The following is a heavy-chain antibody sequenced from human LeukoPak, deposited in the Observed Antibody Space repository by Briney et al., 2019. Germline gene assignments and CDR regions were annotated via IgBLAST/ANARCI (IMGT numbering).Heavy chain of an antibody. CDR1: GFTVSSNY. V-gene: IGHV3-53*01. CDR3: ARGYGGYEHNWFDP. Sequence: GGSLRLSCAASGFTVSSNYMSWVRQAPGIGLEWVSLIYSGGSTYYADSVKGRFTISRDNSKNTLYLQMNSLRAEDTAVYYCARGYGGYEHNWFDPWGQGTLVTVSS. J-gene: IGHJ5*02. D-gene: IGHD5-12*01. CDR2: IYSGGST.